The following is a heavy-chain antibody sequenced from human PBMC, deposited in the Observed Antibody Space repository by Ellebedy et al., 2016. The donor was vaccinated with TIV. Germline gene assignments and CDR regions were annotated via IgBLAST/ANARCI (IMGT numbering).Heavy chain of an antibody. CDR2: INPNSGGT. D-gene: IGHD1-26*01. V-gene: IGHV1-2*02. CDR1: GYTFTGYH. CDR3: VREVELRLLPFDY. Sequence: AASVTVSCKASGYTFTGYHMHWARQAPGQGLEWMGWINPNSGGTIYAQKFQGRVTMTRDTSISTAYMELSRLRSDDTAVYYCVREVELRLLPFDYWGQGTLVTVSS. J-gene: IGHJ4*02.